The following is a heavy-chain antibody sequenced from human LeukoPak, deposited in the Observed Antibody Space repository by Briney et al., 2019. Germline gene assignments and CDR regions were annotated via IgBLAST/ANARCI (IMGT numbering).Heavy chain of an antibody. V-gene: IGHV3-21*01. J-gene: IGHJ5*02. CDR1: GFTFSSYS. CDR2: ISSSSSYI. D-gene: IGHD3-16*01. Sequence: GGSLRLSCAASGFTFSSYSMNWVRQAPGKGLEWVSSISSSSSYIYYADSVKGRFTISRDNAKNSLYLQMNSLRAEDTAVYYCARDPWSPFEGAKYNWFDPWGQGTLVTVSS. CDR3: ARDPWSPFEGAKYNWFDP.